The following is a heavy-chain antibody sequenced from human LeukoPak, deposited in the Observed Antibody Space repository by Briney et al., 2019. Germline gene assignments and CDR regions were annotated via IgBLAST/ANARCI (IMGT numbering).Heavy chain of an antibody. J-gene: IGHJ4*02. Sequence: SGGSLRLSCSASGFTFSSYAMHWVRQAPGKGLEWVSAISGSGGSTYYADSVKGRFTISRDNSKNTLYLQMNSLRAEDTAVYYCAKELVGATGYWGQGTLVTVSS. CDR3: AKELVGATGY. CDR1: GFTFSSYA. D-gene: IGHD1-26*01. CDR2: ISGSGGST. V-gene: IGHV3-23*01.